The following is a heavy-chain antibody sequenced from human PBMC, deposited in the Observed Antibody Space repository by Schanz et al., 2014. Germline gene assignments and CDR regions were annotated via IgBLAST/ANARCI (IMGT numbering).Heavy chain of an antibody. CDR1: GFTFSTYA. CDR2: ISSSSSYI. CDR3: ARPSDSSWYMDV. Sequence: EVQLVESGGGLVKPGGSLRLSCAASGFTFSTYAMSWARQTPGKGLEWVSSISSSSSYISYADSVKGRFTISRDNAKNSLYLQMNSLRAEDTAVYYCARPSDSSWYMDVWGKGTTVTVSS. D-gene: IGHD2-21*02. V-gene: IGHV3-21*01. J-gene: IGHJ6*03.